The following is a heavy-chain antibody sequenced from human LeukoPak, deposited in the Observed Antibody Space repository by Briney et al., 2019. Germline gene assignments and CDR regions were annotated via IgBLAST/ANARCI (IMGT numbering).Heavy chain of an antibody. CDR3: ARGQDFWSGPRMDV. Sequence: PSETLSLTCAVYGGSFSGYYWSWIRQPPGKGLEWIEEINHSGSTNYNPSLKSRVTISVDTSKNQFSLKLSSVTAAGTAVYYCARGQDFWSGPRMDVWGKGTTVTVSS. CDR1: GGSFSGYY. CDR2: INHSGST. J-gene: IGHJ6*03. D-gene: IGHD3-3*01. V-gene: IGHV4-34*01.